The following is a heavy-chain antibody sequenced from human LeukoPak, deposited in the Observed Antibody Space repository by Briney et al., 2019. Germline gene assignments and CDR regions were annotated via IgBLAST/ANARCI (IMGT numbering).Heavy chain of an antibody. J-gene: IGHJ3*02. Sequence: SSETLSLTCTVSGGSISSGDYYWSWIRQPPGKGLEWIGYIYYSGSTYYNPSLKSRVTISVDTSKNQFSLKLSSVTAADTAVYYCAGLIAAAGTDAFDIWGQGTMVTVSS. CDR2: IYYSGST. CDR3: AGLIAAAGTDAFDI. CDR1: GGSISSGDYY. V-gene: IGHV4-30-4*01. D-gene: IGHD6-13*01.